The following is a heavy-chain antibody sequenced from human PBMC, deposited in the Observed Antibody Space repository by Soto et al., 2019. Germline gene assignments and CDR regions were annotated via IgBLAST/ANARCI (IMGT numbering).Heavy chain of an antibody. J-gene: IGHJ5*02. CDR2: VSHDGRNT. Sequence: GGSLRLSCAASGFTFSDYAMHWVRQAPGKGLEWVAVVSHDGRNTHYADSVKGRFTISRDSSKNTVSLEMTSLRAEDTAVYYCTRQGYYDSSAPGWFDPWGQGTLVTVSS. CDR1: GFTFSDYA. D-gene: IGHD3-22*01. CDR3: TRQGYYDSSAPGWFDP. V-gene: IGHV3-30*03.